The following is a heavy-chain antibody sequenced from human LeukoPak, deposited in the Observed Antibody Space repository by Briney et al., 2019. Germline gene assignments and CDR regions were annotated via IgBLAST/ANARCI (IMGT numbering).Heavy chain of an antibody. V-gene: IGHV4-39*07. CDR3: ARGGGSGVSVDY. J-gene: IGHJ4*02. CDR1: GGSISSGSYY. CDR2: IYYSGST. Sequence: SETLSLTCTVSGGSISSGSYYWGWIRQPPGKGLGWIGSIYYSGSTYYNPSLKSRVTISVDTSKNQFSLKLSSVTAADTAVYYCARGGGSGVSVDYWGQGTLVTVSS. D-gene: IGHD3-10*01.